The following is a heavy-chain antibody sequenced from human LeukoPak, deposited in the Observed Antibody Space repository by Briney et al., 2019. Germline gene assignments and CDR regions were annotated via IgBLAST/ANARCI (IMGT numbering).Heavy chain of an antibody. CDR1: GYTFTSYA. J-gene: IGHJ4*02. Sequence: ASVTVSCTASGYTFTSYAMNWVRQAPGQGLEWMGWINTNTGNPTYAQGFTGRFVFSLDTSVSTAYLQISSLKAEDTAVYYCAREWYSSGWYPGYWGQGTLVTVSS. CDR2: INTNTGNP. D-gene: IGHD6-19*01. CDR3: AREWYSSGWYPGY. V-gene: IGHV7-4-1*02.